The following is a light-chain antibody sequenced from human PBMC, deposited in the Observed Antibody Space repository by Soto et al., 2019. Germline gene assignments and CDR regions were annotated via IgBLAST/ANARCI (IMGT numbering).Light chain of an antibody. CDR1: QSVSSN. J-gene: IGKJ1*01. CDR2: GAS. CDR3: HQYNNWPPWT. V-gene: IGKV3-15*01. Sequence: EVVMTQSPATLSVSPGERATLFCRASQSVSSNLAWYQQKPGQAPRLLISGASTRATGIPARFSGSGSGTEFTLTISSLQSEDFAAYYCHQYNNWPPWTFGQGTKVEIK.